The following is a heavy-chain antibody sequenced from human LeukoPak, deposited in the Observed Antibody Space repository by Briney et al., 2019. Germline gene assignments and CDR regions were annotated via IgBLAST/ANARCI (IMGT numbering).Heavy chain of an antibody. CDR2: INPNSGGT. J-gene: IGHJ4*02. V-gene: IGHV1-2*02. Sequence: ASVKVSCKASGYTFTGYYMHWVRQAPGQGLEWMGWINPNSGGTNYAQKFQGRVTMTEDTSTDTAYMELSSLRSEDTAVYYCATQKRDGDYRTALDYWGQGTLVTVSS. CDR1: GYTFTGYY. CDR3: ATQKRDGDYRTALDY. D-gene: IGHD4-17*01.